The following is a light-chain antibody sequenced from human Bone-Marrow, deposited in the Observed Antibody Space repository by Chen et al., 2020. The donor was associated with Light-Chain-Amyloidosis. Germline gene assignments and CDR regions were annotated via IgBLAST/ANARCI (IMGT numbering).Light chain of an antibody. CDR1: DLPTKY. Sequence: ELTQPPSVSVSPGQTPRITCSGDDLPTKYAYWYQQKPGQAPVLVIHRDTERPSGISERFSGSSSGTTATLTISGVQAEDEADYHCQSADSSGTYEVIFGGGTKLTVL. V-gene: IGLV3-25*03. J-gene: IGLJ2*01. CDR2: RDT. CDR3: QSADSSGTYEVI.